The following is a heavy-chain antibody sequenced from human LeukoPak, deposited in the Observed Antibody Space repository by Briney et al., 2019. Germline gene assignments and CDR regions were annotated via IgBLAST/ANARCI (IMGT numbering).Heavy chain of an antibody. Sequence: GGSLRLSCTTSGFTFSDYAVSWVRQDPGKGLEWIGFIRNKANGGTTEYAASVKGRFTISRDDSKTIAHLQMSSLKTEDTAVYYCSRFYSSGWASGAFDIWGQGTMVTVSS. D-gene: IGHD3-22*01. V-gene: IGHV3-49*04. CDR1: GFTFSDYA. J-gene: IGHJ3*02. CDR3: SRFYSSGWASGAFDI. CDR2: IRNKANGGTT.